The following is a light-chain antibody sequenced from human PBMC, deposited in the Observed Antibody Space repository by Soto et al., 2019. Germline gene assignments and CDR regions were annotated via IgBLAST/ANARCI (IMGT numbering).Light chain of an antibody. J-gene: IGLJ1*01. V-gene: IGLV2-18*02. CDR2: DVS. Sequence: ALTRPPSVSVAPRHPVPIPCTRTISDVGSYNRVSWYQQPPGTAPKLMIYDVSNRPSGVPDRFSGSKSGNTASLTISGLQAEDEADYYCSSFTTSSTYVFGTGTRSPS. CDR1: ISDVGSYNR. CDR3: SSFTTSSTYV.